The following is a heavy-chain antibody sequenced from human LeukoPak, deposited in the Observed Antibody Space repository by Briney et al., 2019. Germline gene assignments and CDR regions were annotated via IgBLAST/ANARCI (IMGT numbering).Heavy chain of an antibody. CDR2: IKSKTDGGTT. J-gene: IGHJ3*02. D-gene: IGHD1-26*01. CDR3: CTDDSGSYFQGDPFDI. Sequence: GGSLRLSCAASGFTVSSNEMSWVRQAPGKGLEWVGRIKSKTDGGTTDYSAPMKGRFTISRDDSKNTLYLQMNSLKTEDTAMYYCCTDDSGSYFQGDPFDIWGQGTMVTVSS. V-gene: IGHV3-15*01. CDR1: GFTVSSNE.